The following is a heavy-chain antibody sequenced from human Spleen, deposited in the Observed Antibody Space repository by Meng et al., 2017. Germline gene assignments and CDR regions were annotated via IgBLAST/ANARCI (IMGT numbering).Heavy chain of an antibody. CDR3: ARDEDISAAGYLLGDF. J-gene: IGHJ4*02. Sequence: VRPGKVGASVKKPWASVKVSSKASGYTFAAYWIQWVRQAPGQGLEWMGRIDPKSDNTHYAQKFQGRVTMTRDTSISTAYMELSGLRSDDTAVYYCARDEDISAAGYLLGDFWGQGTLVTVSS. CDR1: GYTFAAYW. CDR2: IDPKSDNT. D-gene: IGHD6-13*01. V-gene: IGHV1-2*06.